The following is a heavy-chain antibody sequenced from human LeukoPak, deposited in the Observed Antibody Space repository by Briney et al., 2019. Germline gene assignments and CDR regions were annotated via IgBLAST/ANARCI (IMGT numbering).Heavy chain of an antibody. CDR1: GFTFSSYG. V-gene: IGHV3-30*18. CDR2: ISYDGSNK. Sequence: GGSLRLSCAASGFTFSSYGMHWVRQAPGKGLEWVAVISYDGSNKYYADSVKGRFTISRDNSKNTLYLQMNSLRAEDTAVYYCAKSGGLAAAGDYWGQGTLVTVSS. J-gene: IGHJ4*02. D-gene: IGHD6-13*01. CDR3: AKSGGLAAAGDY.